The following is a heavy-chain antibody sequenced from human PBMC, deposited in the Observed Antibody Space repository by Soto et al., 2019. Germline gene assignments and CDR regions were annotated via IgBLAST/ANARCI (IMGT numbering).Heavy chain of an antibody. V-gene: IGHV4-4*02. CDR3: ASRVEGLYSGNDRHYFDY. D-gene: IGHD5-12*01. J-gene: IGHJ4*02. CDR1: GGSISTSNW. CDR2: VYHSGTS. Sequence: SETLSLTCAVSGGSISTSNWWSWVRQPPGKGLEWIGEVYHSGTSYHNPSLKSRVTISVDTSKNQFSLTLTSVTAADTAVYYCASRVEGLYSGNDRHYFDYWGQGTLVTVSS.